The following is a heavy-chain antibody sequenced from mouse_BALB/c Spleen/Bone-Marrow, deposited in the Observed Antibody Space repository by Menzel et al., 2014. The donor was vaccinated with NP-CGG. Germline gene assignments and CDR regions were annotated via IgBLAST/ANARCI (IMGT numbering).Heavy chain of an antibody. J-gene: IGHJ1*01. CDR1: GFDFRRYW. Sequence: EVKLMESGGGLVQPGGSLKLSCAASGFDFRRYWMSWVRQAPGKGLEWIGEINPDSSTINYTPSLKDKFIISRDNAKNPLYLQMTKVKPEKKAFYYGERLNSYGNLFVWGEGTPVPVPP. CDR3: ERLNSYGNLFV. V-gene: IGHV4-1*02. CDR2: INPDSSTI. D-gene: IGHD1-1*01.